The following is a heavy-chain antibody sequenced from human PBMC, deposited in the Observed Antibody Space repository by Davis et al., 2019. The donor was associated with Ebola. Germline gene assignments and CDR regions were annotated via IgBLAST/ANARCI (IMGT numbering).Heavy chain of an antibody. CDR1: GGSLNDYF. Sequence: PSETLSLTCAVDGGSLNDYFWSWIRQPPGKRLEWIGSIYYTGSANYNSSLASRATISVDTSKNQFSLKLTSVTAADTAMYYCAERGGSVWGQGTLVTVSS. V-gene: IGHV4-59*03. J-gene: IGHJ4*02. D-gene: IGHD3-16*01. CDR2: IYYTGSA. CDR3: AERGGSV.